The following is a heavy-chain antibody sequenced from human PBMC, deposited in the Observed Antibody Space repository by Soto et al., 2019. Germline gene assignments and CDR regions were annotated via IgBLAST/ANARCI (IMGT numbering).Heavy chain of an antibody. CDR3: ARHDPGYSSGWFVEGAGYYYYYYGMDV. V-gene: IGHV4-39*01. J-gene: IGHJ6*02. Sequence: SETLSLTCTVSGGSISSSSYYCGWIRQPPGKGLEWIGSIYYSGSTYYNPSLKSRVTISVDTSKNQFSLKLSSVTAADTAVYSCARHDPGYSSGWFVEGAGYYYYYYGMDVGCQWTTVTVTS. D-gene: IGHD6-19*01. CDR1: GGSISSSSYY. CDR2: IYYSGST.